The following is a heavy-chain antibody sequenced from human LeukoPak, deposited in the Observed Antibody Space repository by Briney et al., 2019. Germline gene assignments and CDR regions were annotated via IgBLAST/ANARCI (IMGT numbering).Heavy chain of an antibody. V-gene: IGHV3-53*05. CDR3: ARGPDPAGGSSGWYYFDY. J-gene: IGHJ4*02. CDR2: IYSGGTT. CDR1: GFTVSSNY. D-gene: IGHD6-19*01. Sequence: GGSLRLSCAASGFTVSSNYMSWVRQAPGKGLEWVSVIYSGGTTYYADSVKGRFTISRDNSKNTLYLQMNSLRADDTSVYYCARGPDPAGGSSGWYYFDYWGQGTLVTVSS.